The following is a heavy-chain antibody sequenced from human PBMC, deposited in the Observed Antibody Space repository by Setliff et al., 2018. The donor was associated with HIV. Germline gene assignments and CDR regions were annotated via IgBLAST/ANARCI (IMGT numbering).Heavy chain of an antibody. CDR1: GGSISNGYYY. CDR3: ARWVTTPTKGAFDI. CDR2: IFYTGSA. J-gene: IGHJ3*02. D-gene: IGHD3-22*01. V-gene: IGHV4-39*01. Sequence: SETLFLTCTVSGGSISNGYYYWVWIRQPPGKGLEWIGDIFYTGSAHYNPSLKSRVTISVDTSRNQFSMKLGSVTAADTTMYYCARWVTTPTKGAFDIWGQGTVVTVSS.